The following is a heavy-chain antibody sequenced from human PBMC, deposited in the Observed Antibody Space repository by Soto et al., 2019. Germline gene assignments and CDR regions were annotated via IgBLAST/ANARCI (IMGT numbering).Heavy chain of an antibody. J-gene: IGHJ4*02. CDR3: ARHAYDSSGYSSIRVAENGY. D-gene: IGHD3-22*01. Sequence: SETLSLTCTVSGGSISSSSYYWGWIRQPPGKGLEWIGSIYYSGSTYYNPSLKSRVTISVDTSKNQFSLKLSSVTAADTAVYYCARHAYDSSGYSSIRVAENGYWGQGTLVTVSS. CDR1: GGSISSSSYY. CDR2: IYYSGST. V-gene: IGHV4-39*01.